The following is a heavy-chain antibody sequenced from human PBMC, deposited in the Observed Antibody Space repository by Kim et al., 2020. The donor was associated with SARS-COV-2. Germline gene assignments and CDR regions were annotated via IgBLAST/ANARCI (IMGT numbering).Heavy chain of an antibody. V-gene: IGHV3-11*05. J-gene: IGHJ6*02. CDR1: GFTFSDYY. D-gene: IGHD3-16*02. Sequence: GGSLRLSCAASGFTFSDYYMSWIRQAPGKGLEWVSYISSSSSYTNYADSVKGRFTISRDNAKNSLYLQMNSLRAEDTAVYYCARVGYDYVWGSYRDYYYYYDMDVSGQGTTVTASS. CDR2: ISSSSSYT. CDR3: ARVGYDYVWGSYRDYYYYYDMDV.